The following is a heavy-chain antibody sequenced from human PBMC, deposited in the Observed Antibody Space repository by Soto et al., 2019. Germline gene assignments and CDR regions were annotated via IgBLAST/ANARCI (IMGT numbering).Heavy chain of an antibody. CDR3: ARDCGYRYGYLRGNWFDP. CDR2: IYYSGST. CDR1: GGSISSGGYY. Sequence: QVQLQESGPGLVKPSQTLSLTCTVSGGSISSGGYYWSWIRQHPGKGLEWIGYIYYSGSTYYNPSRKSRVTISVDTSKNQCSLKLSSVTAADTAVYYWARDCGYRYGYLRGNWFDPWGQGTLVTVSS. D-gene: IGHD5-18*01. V-gene: IGHV4-31*03. J-gene: IGHJ5*02.